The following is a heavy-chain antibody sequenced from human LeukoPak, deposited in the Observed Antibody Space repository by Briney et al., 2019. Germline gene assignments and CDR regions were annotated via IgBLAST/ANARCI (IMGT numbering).Heavy chain of an antibody. J-gene: IGHJ6*02. CDR3: ARAKRETSTRPWTSGMDV. V-gene: IGHV3-13*01. D-gene: IGHD3/OR15-3a*01. Sequence: GGSLRLSCAASGFTLSDYDIHWVREPIGKGLDWVSGLGSAGDKYHSGSERGRFTISREDAENSVYLQMNGLRPEDTAIYYCARAKRETSTRPWTSGMDVWGQGTRVTVSS. CDR2: LGSAGDK. CDR1: GFTLSDYD.